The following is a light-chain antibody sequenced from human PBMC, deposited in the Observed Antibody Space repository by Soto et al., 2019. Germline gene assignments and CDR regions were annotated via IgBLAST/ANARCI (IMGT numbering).Light chain of an antibody. CDR3: CSYACSYTFEV. CDR2: DVS. V-gene: IGLV2-11*01. J-gene: IGLJ1*01. CDR1: SSDVGGYNY. Sequence: QSALTQPRSVSGSPGQSVTISCTGTSSDVGGYNYVSWYQQHPGKAPKLMIYDVSKRPSGVPDRYSGSRSGNTASLTISVLQADDEADYYCCSYACSYTFEVFGTGTQAPVL.